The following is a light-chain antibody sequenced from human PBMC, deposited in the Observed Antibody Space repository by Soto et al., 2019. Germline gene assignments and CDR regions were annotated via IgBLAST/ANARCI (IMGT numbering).Light chain of an antibody. J-gene: IGLJ1*01. CDR2: DVN. CDR3: ISYTASTIYV. Sequence: QSVLTQPASVSGSPGQSITISCTGTSSDVGRYKYVSWYQHHPDRAPKLIMYDVNNRPSGVSNRFSGSKSGNTASLTISGLQADDEADYFCISYTASTIYVFGTVTKVTVL. CDR1: SSDVGRYKY. V-gene: IGLV2-14*01.